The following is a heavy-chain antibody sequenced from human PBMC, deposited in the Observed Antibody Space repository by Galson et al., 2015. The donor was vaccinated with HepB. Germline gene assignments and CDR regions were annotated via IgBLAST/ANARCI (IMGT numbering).Heavy chain of an antibody. Sequence: SLRLSCAASGFTVSSNHMSWVRQAPGKGLEWVSVIYSGGSTYYADSVKGRFTISRDNSKNTLYLQMNSLRAEDTAVYYCARMGGQYSSGWYTPNWFDPWGQGTLVTVSS. CDR2: IYSGGST. J-gene: IGHJ5*02. CDR3: ARMGGQYSSGWYTPNWFDP. D-gene: IGHD6-19*01. V-gene: IGHV3-53*01. CDR1: GFTVSSNH.